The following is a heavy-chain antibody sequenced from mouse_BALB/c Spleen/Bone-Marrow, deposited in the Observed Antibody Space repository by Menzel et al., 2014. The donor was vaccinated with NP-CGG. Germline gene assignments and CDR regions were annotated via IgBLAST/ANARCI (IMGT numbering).Heavy chain of an antibody. Sequence: VQLQQPGAELVKPGASVKLSCTASGFNIKDTYMHWVKQRPEQGLEWIGRIDPANGNTKYDPKFQGKATITADTSSNTAYLQLSSLTSDDTAFYDCARYYDGYYFDYWGQGTPLTVSS. D-gene: IGHD1-2*01. J-gene: IGHJ2*01. V-gene: IGHV14-3*02. CDR1: GFNIKDTY. CDR3: ARYYDGYYFDY. CDR2: IDPANGNT.